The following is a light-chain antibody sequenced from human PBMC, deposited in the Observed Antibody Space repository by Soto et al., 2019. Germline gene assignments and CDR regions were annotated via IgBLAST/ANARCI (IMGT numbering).Light chain of an antibody. CDR2: GNS. J-gene: IGLJ2*01. Sequence: QSVLTHPPSVSGAPGQRVTISCTGSSSNIGAGYDVHWYQQLPGTAPKLLIYGNSNRPSGVPDRFSGSKSGTSASLAITGLQAEDEADEYCQSYDSSLSGYVVFGGGTKLTVL. CDR1: SSNIGAGYD. CDR3: QSYDSSLSGYVV. V-gene: IGLV1-40*01.